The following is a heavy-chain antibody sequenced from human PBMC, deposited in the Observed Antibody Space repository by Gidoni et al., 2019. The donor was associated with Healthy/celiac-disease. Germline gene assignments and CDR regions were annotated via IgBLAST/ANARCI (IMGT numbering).Heavy chain of an antibody. CDR3: ARARGCSGGSCYPWWFDP. CDR2: INAGNGNT. V-gene: IGHV1-3*01. D-gene: IGHD2-15*01. CDR1: GYTFTSYA. J-gene: IGHJ5*02. Sequence: QVQLVQSGAEVKKPGASVKVSCKDAGYTFTSYAMHWVRQAPGQRLEWMGWINAGNGNTKYSQKFQGRVTITRDTSASTAYMELSSLRSEDTAVYYCARARGCSGGSCYPWWFDPWGQGTLVTASS.